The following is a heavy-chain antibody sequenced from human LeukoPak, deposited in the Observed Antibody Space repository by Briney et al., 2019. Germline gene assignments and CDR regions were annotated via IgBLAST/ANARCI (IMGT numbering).Heavy chain of an antibody. CDR2: VYHRRCT. Sequence: PTETLSLTCTVSGGSISSYYWSWIRQPPGKGLEWIGYVYHRRCTNHNPSLKSRVTISVDTSKNQFSLKLSSVTAADTAVYYCARYSCPNGVCYYFDYWGQGTLVT. CDR1: GGSISSYY. CDR3: ARYSCPNGVCYYFDY. V-gene: IGHV4-59*01. D-gene: IGHD2-8*01. J-gene: IGHJ4*02.